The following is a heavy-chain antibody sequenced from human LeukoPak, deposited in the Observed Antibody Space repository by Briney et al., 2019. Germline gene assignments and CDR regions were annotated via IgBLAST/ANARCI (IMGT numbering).Heavy chain of an antibody. Sequence: ASVKVSCKASGYTFTSYYMHWVRQAPGQGLEWMGIINPSGGSTSYAQKLQGRVTMTTDTSTSTAYMELRSLRSDDTAVYYCARVRWDLSGSYCFDYWGQGTLVTVSS. CDR1: GYTFTSYY. CDR2: INPSGGST. J-gene: IGHJ4*02. CDR3: ARVRWDLSGSYCFDY. V-gene: IGHV1-46*01. D-gene: IGHD3-10*01.